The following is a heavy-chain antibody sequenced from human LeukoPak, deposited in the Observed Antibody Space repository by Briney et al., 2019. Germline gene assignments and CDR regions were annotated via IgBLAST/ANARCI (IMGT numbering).Heavy chain of an antibody. J-gene: IGHJ6*04. CDR3: AELGITMIGGV. D-gene: IGHD3-10*02. CDR2: ISSSPSYI. CDR1: GFTFSSYT. V-gene: IGHV3-21*01. Sequence: GGSLRLSCAASGFTFSSYTMNWVRQAPGKGLEWVSSISSSPSYIYYADSVKGRFTISRDDAKNSLYLQMNSLRAEDTAVYYCAELGITMIGGVWGKGTTVTISS.